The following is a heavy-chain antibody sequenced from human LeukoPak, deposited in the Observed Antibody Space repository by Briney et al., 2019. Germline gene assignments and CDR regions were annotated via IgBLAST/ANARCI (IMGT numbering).Heavy chain of an antibody. Sequence: PGGSLRLSCAASGFTFCDHYMDWVRQAPGKGLEWVGRTRNKANSYTTEYAASVKGRFTISRDDSKNSLYLQMNSLKTEDTAVYYCASLIYGDYSYWGQGTLVTVSS. CDR3: ASLIYGDYSY. CDR2: TRNKANSYTT. CDR1: GFTFCDHY. J-gene: IGHJ4*02. D-gene: IGHD4-17*01. V-gene: IGHV3-72*01.